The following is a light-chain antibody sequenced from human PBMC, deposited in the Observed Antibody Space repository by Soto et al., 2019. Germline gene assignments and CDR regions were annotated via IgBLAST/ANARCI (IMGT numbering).Light chain of an antibody. CDR1: QSVSNY. Sequence: EIVLTQSPATLSLSPGDRATLSCRASQSVSNYVDWYQQKRGQAPRLLIYDASNRATGIPVRISGSGSGTDFTLTISSLEPEDFAVYYCQQRRNSPITFGQGTRLEIK. J-gene: IGKJ5*01. V-gene: IGKV3-11*01. CDR2: DAS. CDR3: QQRRNSPIT.